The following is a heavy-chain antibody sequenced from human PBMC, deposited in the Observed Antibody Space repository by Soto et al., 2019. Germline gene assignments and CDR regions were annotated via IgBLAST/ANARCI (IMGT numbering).Heavy chain of an antibody. D-gene: IGHD3-16*01. CDR2: IYYSGST. J-gene: IGHJ5*02. CDR1: GGSISSYY. V-gene: IGHV4-59*08. CDR3: ARLGTQEIDP. Sequence: SETLSLTCTVSGGSISSYYWSWIRQPPGKGLELIGYIYYSGSTNYNPSLKSRVTISVDTSKNQFSLKLSSVTAADTAVYYCARLGTQEIDPWGQGTLVTVSS.